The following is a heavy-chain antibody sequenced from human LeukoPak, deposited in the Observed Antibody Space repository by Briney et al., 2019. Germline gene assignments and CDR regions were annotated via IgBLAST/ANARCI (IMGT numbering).Heavy chain of an antibody. D-gene: IGHD3-3*01. CDR2: IYTSGST. J-gene: IGHJ6*02. CDR3: ARDTHQYYDFWSGFGFSLVGMDV. V-gene: IGHV4-4*07. Sequence: SETLSLTCAVYGGSFSGYYWSWIRQPAGKGLEWIGRIYTSGSTNYNPSLKSRVTMSVDTSKNQFSLKLSSVTAADTAVYYCARDTHQYYDFWSGFGFSLVGMDVWGQGTTVTVSS. CDR1: GGSFSGYY.